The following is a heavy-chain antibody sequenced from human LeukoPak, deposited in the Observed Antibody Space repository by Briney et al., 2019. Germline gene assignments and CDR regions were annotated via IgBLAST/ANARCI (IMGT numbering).Heavy chain of an antibody. J-gene: IGHJ4*02. CDR1: GFTFSSYG. Sequence: GGSLRLSCAASGFTFSSYGMHWVRQPPCKGQERVAVISYDGSNKYYADSVKGRFTISRDNSKNTLYLQMNSLRAEDTAVYYCAKGQSPGIAAAGHDYWGQGTLVTVSS. CDR3: AKGQSPGIAAAGHDY. D-gene: IGHD6-13*01. CDR2: ISYDGSNK. V-gene: IGHV3-30*18.